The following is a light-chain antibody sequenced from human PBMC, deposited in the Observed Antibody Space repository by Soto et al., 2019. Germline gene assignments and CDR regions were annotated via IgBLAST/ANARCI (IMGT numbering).Light chain of an antibody. CDR2: DAS. CDR1: QSVSSY. J-gene: IGKJ4*01. CDR3: QQRSNWTPEVT. Sequence: DIVLTQSPATLSLSPGERATLSCRASQSVSSYLAWYQQKPGQAPRLLIYDASNRATGIPARFSGSGSGTDFTLTISSLEPEDGAVYYCQQRSNWTPEVTFGGGTKVEIK. V-gene: IGKV3-11*01.